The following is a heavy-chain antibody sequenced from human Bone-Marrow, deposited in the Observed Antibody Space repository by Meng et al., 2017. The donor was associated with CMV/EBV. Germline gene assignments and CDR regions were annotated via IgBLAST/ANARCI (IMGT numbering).Heavy chain of an antibody. D-gene: IGHD3-3*01. J-gene: IGHJ6*02. CDR2: ISSSSSYI. Sequence: GGSLRLSCAASGFTFSSYSMNWVRQAPGKGLEWVSSISSSSSYIYYADSVKGRFTISRDNAKNSLYLQMNSLRAEDTAVYYCARVFWSGYYMPRSDYYYYYGMDVWAQGATVTVSS. CDR1: GFTFSSYS. CDR3: ARVFWSGYYMPRSDYYYYYGMDV. V-gene: IGHV3-21*01.